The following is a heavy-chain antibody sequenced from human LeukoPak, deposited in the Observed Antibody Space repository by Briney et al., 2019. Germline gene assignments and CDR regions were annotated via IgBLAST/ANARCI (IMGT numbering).Heavy chain of an antibody. V-gene: IGHV3-33*08. D-gene: IGHD3-22*01. CDR1: GFTVSSNY. CDR3: ARDFHRYYYDSSGYNGFDI. CDR2: ILYDGSNK. Sequence: GGSLRLSCAASGFTVSSNYMSWVRQAPGKGLEWVAFILYDGSNKYYADSVKGRFTISRDNAKNSLYLQMNSLRAEDTAVYYCARDFHRYYYDSSGYNGFDIWGQGTMVTVSS. J-gene: IGHJ3*02.